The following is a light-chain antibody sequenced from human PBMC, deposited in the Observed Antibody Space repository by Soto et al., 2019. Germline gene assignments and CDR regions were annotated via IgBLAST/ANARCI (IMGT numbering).Light chain of an antibody. CDR3: QQYGSSPPYT. J-gene: IGKJ2*01. Sequence: EIVLTQSPGTLSLSPGERATLSCRASQSVSSTYLAWYQQKPGQAPRLLLYGASSRSTGIPDRFSGSGSGTEFKLTISRLEPDDVAVYYCQQYGSSPPYTFGQGTKLEIK. CDR1: QSVSSTY. V-gene: IGKV3-20*01. CDR2: GAS.